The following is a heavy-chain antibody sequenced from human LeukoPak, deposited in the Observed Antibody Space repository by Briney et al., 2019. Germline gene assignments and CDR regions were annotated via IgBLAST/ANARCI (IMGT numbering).Heavy chain of an antibody. V-gene: IGHV4-38-2*02. D-gene: IGHD4-17*01. CDR3: ARAESAYGDSLDY. J-gene: IGHJ4*02. CDR1: GYSISSGYY. CDR2: IYHSGST. Sequence: PSETLSLTCTVSGYSISSGYYWVWIRQPPGKGLEWIGSIYHSGSTYYNPSLKSRVTISVDTSKNQFSLKLSSVTAADTAVYYCARAESAYGDSLDYWGQGTLVAVSS.